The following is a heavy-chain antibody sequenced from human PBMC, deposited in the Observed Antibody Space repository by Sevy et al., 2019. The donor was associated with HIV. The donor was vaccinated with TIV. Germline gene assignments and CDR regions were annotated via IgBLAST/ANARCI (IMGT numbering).Heavy chain of an antibody. CDR1: GFTVSSNY. J-gene: IGHJ4*02. Sequence: GGSLRLSCAASGFTVSSNYMSWVRQAPGKGLEWDSVIYSGGSTYYADSVKGRFTISRDNSKNTVYLQMNSLRAEDTAVYYCVTEGAVAAKEGENCWGQGTLVTVSS. V-gene: IGHV3-53*01. CDR2: IYSGGST. D-gene: IGHD6-19*01. CDR3: VTEGAVAAKEGENC.